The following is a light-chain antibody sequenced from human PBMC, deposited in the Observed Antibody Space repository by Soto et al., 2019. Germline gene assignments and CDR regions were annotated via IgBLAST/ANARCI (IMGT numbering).Light chain of an antibody. V-gene: IGKV3-20*01. CDR1: QSISGTY. J-gene: IGKJ1*01. CDR3: QHYGISPPWT. Sequence: EIVLTQSPGTLSLSPGERATLSCRASQSISGTYLAWYQQKPGRAPRILIYGASNRATGIPDRFSGSGSGTDFTLTISRLEPEDLAVYYCQHYGISPPWTFGQGTKVEIK. CDR2: GAS.